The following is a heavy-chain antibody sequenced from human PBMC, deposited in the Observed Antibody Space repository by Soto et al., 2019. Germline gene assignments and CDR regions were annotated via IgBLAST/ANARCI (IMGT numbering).Heavy chain of an antibody. CDR1: GYTFTSYY. Sequence: QVQLVQSGAEVKKPGASVKVSCKASGYTFTSYYMHWVRQAPGQGLEWMGIINPSGGSTSYAQKVQGRVTMTRDTTTSTVYMELSSLRSEDTAVYYCASGRFGELLSYYYYGMDVWGQGTTVTVSS. J-gene: IGHJ6*02. V-gene: IGHV1-46*01. CDR3: ASGRFGELLSYYYYGMDV. CDR2: INPSGGST. D-gene: IGHD3-10*01.